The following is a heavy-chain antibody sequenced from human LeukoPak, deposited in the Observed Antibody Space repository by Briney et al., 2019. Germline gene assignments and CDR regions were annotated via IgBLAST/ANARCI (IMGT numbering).Heavy chain of an antibody. J-gene: IGHJ6*03. D-gene: IGHD6-13*01. V-gene: IGHV3-74*01. CDR2: INSDGSSP. CDR1: GFTFNSYL. CDR3: ARVGGSSWVYFYYHMDV. Sequence: GGSLRLSCAASGFTFNSYLMHWVRQAPGKGLVWVSRINSDGSSPTYADSVKGRFTISRDNAKNTLYLQMNSLRAEDTAVYYCARVGGSSWVYFYYHMDVWGKGTAVTVSS.